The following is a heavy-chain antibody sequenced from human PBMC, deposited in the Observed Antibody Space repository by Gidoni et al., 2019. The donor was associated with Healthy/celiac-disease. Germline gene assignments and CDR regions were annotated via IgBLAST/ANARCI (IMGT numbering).Heavy chain of an antibody. J-gene: IGHJ4*02. D-gene: IGHD5-12*01. CDR2: ISGSGGST. CDR3: ANTKVRDGYNSGTDY. CDR1: GFTFSSYA. V-gene: IGHV3-23*01. Sequence: EVQLLESGGGLVQPGGSLRLSCDAPGFTFSSYAMSWVRQAPGKGLEGVSAISGSGGSTYYADSVKGRFTISRDNSKNTLYLQMNSLRAEDTAVYYCANTKVRDGYNSGTDYWGQGTLVTVSS.